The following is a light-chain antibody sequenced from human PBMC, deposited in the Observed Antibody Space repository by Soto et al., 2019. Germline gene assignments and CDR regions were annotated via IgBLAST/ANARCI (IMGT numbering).Light chain of an antibody. V-gene: IGKV3-20*01. CDR3: QHYVEGTPFT. J-gene: IGKJ5*01. CDR2: GAS. Sequence: EILLTQSPCRFSAFAVGRASRSCRGSQNVNNNLAWYQQKAGQAPRLLISGASSRATGIPDRFIGSGSGTDFTLTISRLEPDDFALYYCQHYVEGTPFTFGQGTRLEIK. CDR1: QNVNNN.